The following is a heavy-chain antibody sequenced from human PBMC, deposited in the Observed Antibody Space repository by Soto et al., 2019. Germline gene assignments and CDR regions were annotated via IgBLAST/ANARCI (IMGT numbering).Heavy chain of an antibody. CDR2: IFPMYGTP. CDR3: ARDYEYQTLEFVALDI. V-gene: IGHV1-69*01. CDR1: GGAFSRYA. Sequence: QVLLGQSGAEVKKPGSSVKVSCKASGGAFSRYAISWVRQAPGQGLEWVGGIFPMYGTPVYAQKLQGRVTLTADEATTTAYMELSGLRYEDTAFYYCARDYEYQTLEFVALDIWGQGTMVTVSS. D-gene: IGHD5-12*01. J-gene: IGHJ3*02.